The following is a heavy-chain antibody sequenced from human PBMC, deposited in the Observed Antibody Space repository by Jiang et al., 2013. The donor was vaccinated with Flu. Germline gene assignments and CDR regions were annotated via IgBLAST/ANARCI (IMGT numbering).Heavy chain of an antibody. D-gene: IGHD4-17*01. Sequence: GLVKPSETLSLTCAVSGHSITSGFHWGWIRQPPGKGLEWIANIYHDGSTYYNPSLKSRVTISVDTSKNQFSLKLSSVTAADTAVYYCARKHTVTARGRWFDPWGQGTLVTVSS. CDR1: GHSITSGFH. V-gene: IGHV4-38-2*01. CDR2: IYHDGST. J-gene: IGHJ5*02. CDR3: ARKHTVTARGRWFDP.